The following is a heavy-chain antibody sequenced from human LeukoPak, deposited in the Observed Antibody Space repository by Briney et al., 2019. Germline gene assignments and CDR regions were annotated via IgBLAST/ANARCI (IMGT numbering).Heavy chain of an antibody. CDR2: IRDKANSYTT. CDR1: GFTFSDHY. J-gene: IGHJ6*04. Sequence: GGSLRLSCAASGFTFSDHYMDWVRQAPGKGLEWVGRIRDKANSYTTQYAASVKGRFTISRDESKKSLYLQMNSLETEDTAVYYCARGPTGKTNYHYGMDVWGKGTTVTVSS. D-gene: IGHD1-1*01. CDR3: ARGPTGKTNYHYGMDV. V-gene: IGHV3-72*01.